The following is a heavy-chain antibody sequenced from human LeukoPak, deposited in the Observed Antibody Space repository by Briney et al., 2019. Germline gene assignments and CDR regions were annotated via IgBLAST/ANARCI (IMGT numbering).Heavy chain of an antibody. CDR3: ARGRRGAAAGNYYYYYYYMDV. J-gene: IGHJ6*03. CDR2: INHSGST. Sequence: SETLSLTCAVYGGSFSGYYWSWIRQPPGKWLEWIGEINHSGSTNYNPSLKSRVTISVDTSKNQFSLKLSSVTAADTAVYYCARGRRGAAAGNYYYYYYYMDVWGKGTTVTVS. D-gene: IGHD6-13*01. V-gene: IGHV4-34*01. CDR1: GGSFSGYY.